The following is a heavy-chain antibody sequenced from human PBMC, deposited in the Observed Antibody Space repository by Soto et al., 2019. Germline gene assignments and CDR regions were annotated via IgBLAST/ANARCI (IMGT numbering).Heavy chain of an antibody. CDR2: IYPGDSDP. J-gene: IGHJ6*02. CDR1: GYTFTNYW. V-gene: IGHV5-51*01. Sequence: GESLKISCKGSGYTFTNYWIGWVRQMPGKGLEWMGIIYPGDSDPKYNPSFQGQVTISADKSITTTYLQWSSLKASDTAIYYCAASIFYHGMDVRGQGTTVTVSS. CDR3: AASIFYHGMDV.